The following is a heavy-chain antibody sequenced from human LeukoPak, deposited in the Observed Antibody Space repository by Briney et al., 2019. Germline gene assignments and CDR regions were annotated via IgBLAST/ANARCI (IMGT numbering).Heavy chain of an antibody. CDR2: IRSKAYGGTT. D-gene: IGHD4-17*01. Sequence: GGSLRLSCTASGFTFGDYAMSWVRQAPGKGLEWVGFIRSKAYGGTTEYAASVKGRFTISRDDSKSIAYLQMNSLKTEDTAVYYCTRAGNDYGAYIDYWGQGTLVTVPS. V-gene: IGHV3-49*04. CDR1: GFTFGDYA. CDR3: TRAGNDYGAYIDY. J-gene: IGHJ4*02.